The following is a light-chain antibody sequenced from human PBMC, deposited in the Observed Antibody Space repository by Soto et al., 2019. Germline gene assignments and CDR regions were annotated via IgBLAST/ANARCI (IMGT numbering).Light chain of an antibody. J-gene: IGKJ1*01. V-gene: IGKV3D-20*02. CDR2: GAS. CDR3: QQLTDWPPQWT. Sequence: DIVLTQSPGTLSLSPGERASLSCRASQSVSSGHLAWYQQKPGQAPRLLIYGASSRATGIPDRFSGSGSGTDFTLTISSLEPEDFAVYYCQQLTDWPPQWTFGQGTKVDIK. CDR1: QSVSSGH.